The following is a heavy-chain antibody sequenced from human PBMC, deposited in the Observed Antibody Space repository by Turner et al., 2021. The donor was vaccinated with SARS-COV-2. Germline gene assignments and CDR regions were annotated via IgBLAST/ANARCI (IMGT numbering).Heavy chain of an antibody. J-gene: IGHJ4*02. D-gene: IGHD3-3*01. Sequence: QLQLQESGPGLVKPSETLSLTCTVSGGSISSSRYYWGWIRQPPGKGLEWIGSIYYSVSTYYNPSLKSRVTISVDTSKNQFSLKLSSVTAADTAVYYCARSNYDFWSGYYTFYFDYWGQGTLVTVSS. CDR1: GGSISSSRYY. CDR2: IYYSVST. V-gene: IGHV4-39*01. CDR3: ARSNYDFWSGYYTFYFDY.